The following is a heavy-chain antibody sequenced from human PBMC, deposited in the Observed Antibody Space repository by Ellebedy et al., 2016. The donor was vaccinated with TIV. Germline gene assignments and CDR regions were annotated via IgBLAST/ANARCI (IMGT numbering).Heavy chain of an antibody. D-gene: IGHD3-10*01. CDR3: ANGGSLSYCIFDY. J-gene: IGHJ4*02. CDR1: GASISDVGSY. Sequence: SETLSLTXTISGASISDVGSYWSWIRQLPGKGLEWIGYVYHLGNTYYTPSLKSRVAISVDSSKNQFSLRLNSVTAADTGVYYCANGGSLSYCIFDYWGQGNLVTVSS. V-gene: IGHV4-31*03. CDR2: VYHLGNT.